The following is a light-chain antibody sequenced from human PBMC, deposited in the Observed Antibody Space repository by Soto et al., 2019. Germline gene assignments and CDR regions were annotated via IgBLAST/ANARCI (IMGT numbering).Light chain of an antibody. CDR1: QSISSE. V-gene: IGKV3-15*01. CDR3: QQGHNWPLT. Sequence: EIAMTQSPATLSVSPGERATLSCRASQSISSELAWYQQIPGQPPRLLIYSASTMATGVPARFTCSGSGSEFTLTIIGLQSEDFAIYYCQQGHNWPLTFGQGTRLEI. CDR2: SAS. J-gene: IGKJ2*01.